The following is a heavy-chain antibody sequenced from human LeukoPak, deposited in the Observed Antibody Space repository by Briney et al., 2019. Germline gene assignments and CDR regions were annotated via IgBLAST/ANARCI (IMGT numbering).Heavy chain of an antibody. D-gene: IGHD3-22*01. CDR2: IIPILGIA. V-gene: IGHV1-69*04. CDR3: ARDRFPESYYYDSSGYPVDY. J-gene: IGHJ4*02. Sequence: GSSVKVSCKASGGTFSSYAISWVRQAPGQGLEWMGRIIPILGIANYAQKFQGRVTITADKSTSTAYMELSSLRSEDTAVYYCARDRFPESYYYDSSGYPVDYWGQGTLVTVSS. CDR1: GGTFSSYA.